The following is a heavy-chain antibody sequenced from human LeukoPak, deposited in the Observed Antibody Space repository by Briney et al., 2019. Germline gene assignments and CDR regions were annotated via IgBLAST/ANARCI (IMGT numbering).Heavy chain of an antibody. CDR1: GFTFSIYA. Sequence: GGSLRLSCAASGFTFSIYAMSWVRQAPGEGLEWVSGISGSATNTYYADSVKGRFTISRDNSKNTLNLQMNSLRAEDTAVYYCAKDGGDFWSGFRYYFDYWGQGTLVTVSS. V-gene: IGHV3-23*01. CDR3: AKDGGDFWSGFRYYFDY. CDR2: ISGSATNT. D-gene: IGHD3-3*01. J-gene: IGHJ4*02.